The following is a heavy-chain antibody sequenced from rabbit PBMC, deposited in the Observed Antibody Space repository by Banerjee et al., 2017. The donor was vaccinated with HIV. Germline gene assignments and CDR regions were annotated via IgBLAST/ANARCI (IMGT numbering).Heavy chain of an antibody. CDR2: SYAGSSGTT. CDR1: GFSLSIYE. Sequence: QSLEESGGDLVKPGAFLTLTCTASGFSLSIYEMCWVRQAPGKGLEWIACSYAGSSGTTYYASWAKGRFTISKTSSTTVTLQMTSLTAADTATYFCARDLAGDIGWNFNLWGPGTLVTVS. J-gene: IGHJ4*01. CDR3: ARDLAGDIGWNFNL. D-gene: IGHD2-1*01. V-gene: IGHV1S40*01.